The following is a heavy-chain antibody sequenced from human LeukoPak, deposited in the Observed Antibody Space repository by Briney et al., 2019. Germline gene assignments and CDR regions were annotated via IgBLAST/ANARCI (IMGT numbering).Heavy chain of an antibody. V-gene: IGHV1-24*01. Sequence: ASVKVSCKVSGYTLTELSMHWVRQAPGKGLEWMGGFDPEDGEAIYAQKFQGRVTMTEDTSTDTAYMELSSLRSEDTAVYYCAAVPAAISQGWFDPWGQGTLVTVSS. CDR3: AAVPAAISQGWFDP. D-gene: IGHD2-2*01. J-gene: IGHJ5*02. CDR1: GYTLTELS. CDR2: FDPEDGEA.